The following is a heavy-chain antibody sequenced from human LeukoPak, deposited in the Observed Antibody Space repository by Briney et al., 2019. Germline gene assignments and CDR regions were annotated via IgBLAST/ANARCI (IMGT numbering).Heavy chain of an antibody. Sequence: PGGSLRLSCAASGFTFTSYWMHWVRQAPGKGLVWVSRINSDGSTRGHADSVKGRFTISRDNAKNTLYLQMNSLRAEDTAIYYCAGSSGQNWFDPWGQGTLVTVSS. CDR2: INSDGSTR. V-gene: IGHV3-74*01. CDR1: GFTFTSYW. CDR3: AGSSGQNWFDP. J-gene: IGHJ5*02. D-gene: IGHD3-22*01.